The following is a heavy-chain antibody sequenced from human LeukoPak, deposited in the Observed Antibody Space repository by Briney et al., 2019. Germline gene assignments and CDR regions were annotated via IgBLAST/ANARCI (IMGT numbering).Heavy chain of an antibody. J-gene: IGHJ4*02. CDR3: ARSGQSGYDYFEY. D-gene: IGHD5-12*01. CDR2: ISSSSSYI. V-gene: IGHV3-21*04. Sequence: GGSLRLSCAASGFTFSGYSMNWVRQAPGKGLEWVSSISSSSSYIYYADSAKGRFTISRDNAKNSLYPQMNSLRAEDTAVYYCARSGQSGYDYFEYWGQGTLVTVSS. CDR1: GFTFSGYS.